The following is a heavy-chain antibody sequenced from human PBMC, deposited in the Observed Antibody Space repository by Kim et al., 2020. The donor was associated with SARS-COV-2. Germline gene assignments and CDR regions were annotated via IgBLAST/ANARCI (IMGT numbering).Heavy chain of an antibody. Sequence: GGSLRLSCAASGFTFSSYGMHWVRQAPGKGLEWVAVIWYDGNNKYYADSVKGRFTISRDNSKNTLYLQMNSLRAEDTAVYYCARDRLFCTNGVCYEGVLDYWGQGTLVTVSS. CDR3: ARDRLFCTNGVCYEGVLDY. J-gene: IGHJ4*02. CDR1: GFTFSSYG. CDR2: IWYDGNNK. V-gene: IGHV3-33*01. D-gene: IGHD2-8*01.